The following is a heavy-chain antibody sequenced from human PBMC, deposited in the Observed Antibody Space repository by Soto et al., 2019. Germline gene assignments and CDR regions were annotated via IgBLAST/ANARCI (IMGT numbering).Heavy chain of an antibody. D-gene: IGHD3-3*01. CDR2: ISYDGSNK. CDR3: ARDKRDLRFVEWSYYFDF. CDR1: GFTFSSYA. Sequence: QVQLVESGGGVVQPGRSLRLSCAASGFTFSSYAMHWVRQAPGKGLEWVAVISYDGSNKYYADSVKGRFTISRDNSKNTLYLQMTSLRPEDTAVYYCARDKRDLRFVEWSYYFDFWGQGTLVTVSS. J-gene: IGHJ4*02. V-gene: IGHV3-30-3*01.